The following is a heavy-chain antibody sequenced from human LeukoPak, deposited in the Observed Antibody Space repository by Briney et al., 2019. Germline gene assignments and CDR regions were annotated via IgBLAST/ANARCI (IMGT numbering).Heavy chain of an antibody. J-gene: IGHJ1*01. D-gene: IGHD4-17*01. CDR3: AKGHGDHIPAEYLQH. V-gene: IGHV3-23*01. CDR1: EFTFSNYA. CDR2: IGVNTDRT. Sequence: PGGSLRLSCAASEFTFSNYAMNWVRQAPGKGLDWASAIGVNTDRTYYADAVRGRFTISRDYSQNTLSLQMSSLRAEDTAVYYCAKGHGDHIPAEYLQHWGQGTLVTVSS.